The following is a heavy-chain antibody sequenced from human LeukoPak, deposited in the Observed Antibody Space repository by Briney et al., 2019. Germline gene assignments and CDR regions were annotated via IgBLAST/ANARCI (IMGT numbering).Heavy chain of an antibody. CDR3: GRDLSD. J-gene: IGHJ4*02. CDR1: GGSISSGTYY. CDR2: IYTSWTT. Sequence: SETLSLTCTVSGGSISSGTYYWSWIRQPAGKGLEWIGRIYTSWTTHYNPSLKSRVTISVDTSKNQCSLRLSSMTAADTAVYYCGRDLSDWGQGTLVTVSS. V-gene: IGHV4-61*02.